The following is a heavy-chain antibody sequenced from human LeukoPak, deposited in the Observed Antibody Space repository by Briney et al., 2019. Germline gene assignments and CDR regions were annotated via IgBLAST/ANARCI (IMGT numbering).Heavy chain of an antibody. CDR1: GYTFTSYG. V-gene: IGHV1-2*02. J-gene: IGHJ1*01. D-gene: IGHD3-22*01. CDR3: ARGGNEVVADAEYFQH. Sequence: ASVKVSCKASGYTFTSYGISWVRQAPGQGLEWMGWINPNSGGTNYAQKFQGRVTMTRDTSISTAYMELSRLRSDDTAVYYCARGGNEVVADAEYFQHWGQGTLVTVSS. CDR2: INPNSGGT.